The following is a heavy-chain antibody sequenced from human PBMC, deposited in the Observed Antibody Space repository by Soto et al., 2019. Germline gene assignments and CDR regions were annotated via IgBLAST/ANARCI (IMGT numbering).Heavy chain of an antibody. CDR2: IKRDGSSI. J-gene: IGHJ4*02. D-gene: IGHD2-21*02. Sequence: EVQLVESGGGLVQPGGSLRLSCAASGFTFSNYWMDWVRQAPGKGLVWVSRIKRDGSSISYADAGKGRVTISRDNAKNTLYLQLDRLSAEDTAVYYCARDGGRGGDLAYWGKGTLVTVSS. CDR1: GFTFSNYW. V-gene: IGHV3-74*01. CDR3: ARDGGRGGDLAY.